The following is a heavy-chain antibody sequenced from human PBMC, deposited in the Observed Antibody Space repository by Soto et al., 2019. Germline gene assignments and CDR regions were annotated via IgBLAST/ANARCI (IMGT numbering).Heavy chain of an antibody. CDR3: ARREINYYGSGSYYIEYFQH. Sequence: SETLSLTCTVSGGSISSYYWSWIRQPPGKGLEWIGYIYYSGSTNYNPSLKSRVTISVDTSKNQFSLKLSSVTAADTAVYYCARREINYYGSGSYYIEYFQHWGQGTRVTVSS. CDR2: IYYSGST. D-gene: IGHD3-10*01. J-gene: IGHJ1*01. V-gene: IGHV4-59*08. CDR1: GGSISSYY.